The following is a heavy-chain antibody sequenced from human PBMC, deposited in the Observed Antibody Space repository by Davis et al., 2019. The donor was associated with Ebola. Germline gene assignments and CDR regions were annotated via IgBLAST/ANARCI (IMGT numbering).Heavy chain of an antibody. J-gene: IGHJ3*02. CDR2: ISTSSSPI. CDR3: ARDQGAIAARPSAFDM. CDR1: AFSFSSYS. D-gene: IGHD6-6*01. Sequence: PGGSLRPSCAASAFSFSSYSMNWVRQAPGKGLEWVSYISTSSSPIYYADSVKGRFTISRDNAKNSLYLQMNSLRDEDTAVYYCARDQGAIAARPSAFDMWGQGTMVTVSS. V-gene: IGHV3-48*02.